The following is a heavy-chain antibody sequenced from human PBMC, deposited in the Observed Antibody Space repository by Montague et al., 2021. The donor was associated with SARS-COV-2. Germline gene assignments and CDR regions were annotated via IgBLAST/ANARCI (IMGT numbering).Heavy chain of an antibody. D-gene: IGHD6-13*01. V-gene: IGHV4-59*01. CDR2: IYYNGST. Sequence: SETLSLTCTVSGGSISSYYWSWIRQPPGKGLEWIGYIYYNGSTNYNPSLKSRVTISVDTSKNQFSLKLSSVTAADTAVYYCARAGQQLARYYYYGMDVRGQGTTVTVSS. CDR3: ARAGQQLARYYYYGMDV. CDR1: GGSISSYY. J-gene: IGHJ6*02.